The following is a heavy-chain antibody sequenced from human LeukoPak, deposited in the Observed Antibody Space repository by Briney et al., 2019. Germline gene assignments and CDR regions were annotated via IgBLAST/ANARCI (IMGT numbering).Heavy chain of an antibody. CDR2: IYYSGST. CDR3: ASGRSDDYYYYYYMDV. Sequence: SETLSLTCTVSGGSISSYYWSWIRHPPGKGLEWIGYIYYSGSTNYNPSLKSRVTISLDTSKSQFSLKLSSVTAAGTAVYYCASGRSDDYYYYYYMDVWGKGTTVTVSS. CDR1: GGSISSYY. D-gene: IGHD2-15*01. J-gene: IGHJ6*03. V-gene: IGHV4-59*01.